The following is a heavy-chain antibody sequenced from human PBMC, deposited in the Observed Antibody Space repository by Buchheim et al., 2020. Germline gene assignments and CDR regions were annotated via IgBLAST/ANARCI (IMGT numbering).Heavy chain of an antibody. D-gene: IGHD2-2*01. V-gene: IGHV4-31*03. CDR1: GGSISSGGYY. J-gene: IGHJ5*02. Sequence: QVQLQESGPGLVKPSQTLSLTCTVSGGSISSGGYYWSWIRQHPGEGLEWIGYIYYSGSTYYNPSLKSRVTISVDTYKKQFSLKLSSVTAADTAVYYCARLPGYRSSTSCLPGGWFDPWGQGTL. CDR3: ARLPGYRSSTSCLPGGWFDP. CDR2: IYYSGST.